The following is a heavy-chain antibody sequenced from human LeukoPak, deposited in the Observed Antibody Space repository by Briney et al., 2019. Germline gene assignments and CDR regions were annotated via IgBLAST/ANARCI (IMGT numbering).Heavy chain of an antibody. CDR3: ARGPYGSGSYCDY. Sequence: GESLKISCAAPGFTFSSYGMTWVRQAPGKGLEWVSGISGSGGSTYYADAVKGRFSISRDNSKNTLYLQMNSLRVEDTAVYYCARGPYGSGSYCDYWGQGTLVTVSS. CDR1: GFTFSSYG. D-gene: IGHD3-10*01. CDR2: ISGSGGST. V-gene: IGHV3-23*01. J-gene: IGHJ4*02.